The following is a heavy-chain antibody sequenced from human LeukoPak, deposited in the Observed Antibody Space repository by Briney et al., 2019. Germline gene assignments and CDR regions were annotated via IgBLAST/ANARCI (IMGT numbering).Heavy chain of an antibody. Sequence: PSETLSLTCTVSGGSISSSSYFWGWIRQPPGRGLEWIGSIYYSGSTYYNPSLKSRVTISVDTSKNQFSLKLSSVPAADTAVYYCARDFRARRGYCSGGSCYYFDYWGQGTLVTVSS. V-gene: IGHV4-39*07. J-gene: IGHJ4*02. D-gene: IGHD2-15*01. CDR3: ARDFRARRGYCSGGSCYYFDY. CDR2: IYYSGST. CDR1: GGSISSSSYF.